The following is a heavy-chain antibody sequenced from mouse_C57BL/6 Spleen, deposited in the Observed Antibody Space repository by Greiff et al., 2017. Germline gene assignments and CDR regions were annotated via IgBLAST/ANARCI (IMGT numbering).Heavy chain of an antibody. CDR2: IDPSDSYT. CDR1: GYTFTSYW. Sequence: VQLQQPGAELVKPGASVKLSCKASGYTFTSYWMQWVKQRPGQGLEWIGEIDPSDSYTTYNKKFKGKATLTVDTSSSTAYMQLSSLTSEDSAVYYCARGGWEGVFAYWGQGTLVTVSA. J-gene: IGHJ3*01. V-gene: IGHV1-50*01. D-gene: IGHD3-3*01. CDR3: ARGGWEGVFAY.